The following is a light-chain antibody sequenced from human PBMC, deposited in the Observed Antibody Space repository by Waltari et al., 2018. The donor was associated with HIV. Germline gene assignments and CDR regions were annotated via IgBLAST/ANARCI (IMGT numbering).Light chain of an antibody. CDR3: QVCDTSNDHPYV. CDR1: NNGSKG. J-gene: IGLJ1*01. Sequence: SYVLTQPPSVSVAPGQTASITCGGNNNGSKGVHWYQQKPGDAPVVVVYGDSGRPSRIPDRFACSNSGNTATLTISTVEAGDEADYYCQVCDTSNDHPYVFGTGTKVTVL. V-gene: IGLV3-21*02. CDR2: GDS.